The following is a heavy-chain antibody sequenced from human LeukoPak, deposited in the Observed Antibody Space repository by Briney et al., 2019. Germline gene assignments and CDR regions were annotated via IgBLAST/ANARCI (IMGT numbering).Heavy chain of an antibody. CDR1: GGSMSSNSYY. V-gene: IGHV4-39*01. J-gene: IGHJ4*02. Sequence: SETLSLTCTVSGGSMSSNSYYWGWIRQPPGKGLEWIGSIYYSGTTYYNPSLKSRVTISVDTSKKMFSLKLSSVTAADTAVYYCARHADDFWSGYLYYLDYWGQGTLVTVSS. CDR2: IYYSGTT. CDR3: ARHADDFWSGYLYYLDY. D-gene: IGHD3-3*01.